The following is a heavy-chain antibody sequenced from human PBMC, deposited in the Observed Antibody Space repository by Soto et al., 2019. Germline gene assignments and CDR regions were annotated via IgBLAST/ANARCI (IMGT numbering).Heavy chain of an antibody. V-gene: IGHV4-34*01. CDR2: INHSGST. Sequence: SETLSLTCAVYGGSFSGYYWSWFRQPPGKGLQWMGEINHSGSTNYNPSLKSRGTISVDTSKNQFSLKMSSVTAADTAVYYCARGGGSSWYGYYGMDVWGQGTTVT. CDR3: ARGGGSSWYGYYGMDV. CDR1: GGSFSGYY. D-gene: IGHD6-13*01. J-gene: IGHJ6*01.